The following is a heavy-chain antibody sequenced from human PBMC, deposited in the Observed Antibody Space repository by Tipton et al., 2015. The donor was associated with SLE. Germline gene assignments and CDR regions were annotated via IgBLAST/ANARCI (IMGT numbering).Heavy chain of an antibody. V-gene: IGHV4-31*03. J-gene: IGHJ5*02. CDR2: IYYSGST. CDR1: GGSISSGGYY. CDR3: ARDWGCSSTSCYTGWFDP. Sequence: LRLSCTVSGGSISSGGYYWSWIRQYPGKGLEWIGYIYYSGSTYYNPSLKSRVTISVDTSKNQFSLKLSSVTAADTAVYYCARDWGCSSTSCYTGWFDPWGQGTLVTVSS. D-gene: IGHD2-2*02.